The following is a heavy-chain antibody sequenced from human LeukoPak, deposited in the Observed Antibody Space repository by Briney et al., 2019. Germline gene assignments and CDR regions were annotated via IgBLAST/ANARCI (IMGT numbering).Heavy chain of an antibody. CDR2: IKPDGNEK. D-gene: IGHD4-17*01. CDR1: GFTLTTYW. V-gene: IGHV3-7*01. CDR3: ATTSRTVTGLDY. J-gene: IGHJ4*02. Sequence: GGSLRPSSTASGFTLTTYWLTWVRQAPGKGLEWVANIKPDGNEKYYVDSVKGRFTISRDNAENSLYLQMNSLRAEDTAIYYCATTSRTVTGLDYWGQGTLVTVSS.